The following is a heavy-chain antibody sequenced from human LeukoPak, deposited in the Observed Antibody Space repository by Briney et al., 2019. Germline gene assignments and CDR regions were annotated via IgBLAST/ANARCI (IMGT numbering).Heavy chain of an antibody. J-gene: IGHJ4*02. Sequence: ASVTVSCKASGYTFTGYYMHWVRQAPGQGLEWMGWINPNSGGTNYAQKFQGRVTMTRDTSISTAYMEMSRLRSDDTAVYYCARGHPYGDYNFDCWGQGTLVTVAS. CDR1: GYTFTGYY. V-gene: IGHV1-2*02. CDR2: INPNSGGT. CDR3: ARGHPYGDYNFDC. D-gene: IGHD4-17*01.